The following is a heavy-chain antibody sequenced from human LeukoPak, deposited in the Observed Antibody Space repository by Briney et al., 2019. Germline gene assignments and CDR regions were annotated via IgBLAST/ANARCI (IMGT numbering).Heavy chain of an antibody. V-gene: IGHV1-69*04. CDR2: IIPILGIA. J-gene: IGHJ4*02. D-gene: IGHD2-15*01. Sequence: SVKVSCKASGGTFSSYAISWVRQAPGQGLEWMGRIIPILGIANYAQKFQGRVTITADKSTSTAYMELSSLRSEDTAVYYCAREAHPLGYCSGGSCYVSYYFDYWGQGTLVTVSS. CDR1: GGTFSSYA. CDR3: AREAHPLGYCSGGSCYVSYYFDY.